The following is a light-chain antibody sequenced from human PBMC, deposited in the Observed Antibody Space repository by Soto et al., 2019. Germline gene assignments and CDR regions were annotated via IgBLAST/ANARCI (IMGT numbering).Light chain of an antibody. CDR2: NAF. CDR1: QSVSSSY. V-gene: IGKV3-15*01. J-gene: IGKJ1*01. Sequence: EIVLTQSPGTLSLSPGERATLSCRASQSVSSSYLAWYQQKPGQAPRLLIYNAFNRATGIPARFSGSGSGTEFTLTISSLQSEDFAVYYCQQYNNWPRGTFGQGTKVDIK. CDR3: QQYNNWPRGT.